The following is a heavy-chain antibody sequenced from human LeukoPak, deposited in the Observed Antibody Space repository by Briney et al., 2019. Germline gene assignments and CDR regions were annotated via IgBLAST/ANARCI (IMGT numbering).Heavy chain of an antibody. J-gene: IGHJ5*02. D-gene: IGHD2-15*01. Sequence: ASVKVSCKASGYTFTGYYMHWVRQAPGQGLEWMGWINPNSGGTNYAQKFQGRVTMTRDTSISTAYMELSRLRSDDTAVYYCATRRKYCSGGSCYDWFDPWGQGTLVTVSS. CDR3: ATRRKYCSGGSCYDWFDP. CDR2: INPNSGGT. CDR1: GYTFTGYY. V-gene: IGHV1-2*02.